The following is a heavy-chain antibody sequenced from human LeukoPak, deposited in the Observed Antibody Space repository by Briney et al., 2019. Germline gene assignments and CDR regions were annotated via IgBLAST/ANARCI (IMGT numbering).Heavy chain of an antibody. Sequence: PGGSLRLSCAASGFTFDDYAMHWVRQAPGKGLEWVSGISWNSGSIGYADSVKGRFTISRDNAKNSLYLQMNSLRAEDTALYYCAKDLSGWPGSSSPFDYWGQGTLVTVSS. CDR3: AKDLSGWPGSSSPFDY. D-gene: IGHD6-13*01. CDR2: ISWNSGSI. V-gene: IGHV3-9*01. J-gene: IGHJ4*02. CDR1: GFTFDDYA.